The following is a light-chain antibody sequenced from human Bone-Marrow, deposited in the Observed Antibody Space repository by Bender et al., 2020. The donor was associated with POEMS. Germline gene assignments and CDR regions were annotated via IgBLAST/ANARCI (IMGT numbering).Light chain of an antibody. CDR3: AVWDDSLNGWV. V-gene: IGLV1-44*01. CDR1: SSNIGAHA. Sequence: QSVLTQPPSASGTPGQRVTISCSGGSSNIGAHAVNWYQHLPGTAPKLLIYSSHRRPSEVPDRVSGSRSGTSASLDISGLQSEDEADYYCAVWDDSLNGWVFGGGTKLTVL. J-gene: IGLJ3*02. CDR2: SSH.